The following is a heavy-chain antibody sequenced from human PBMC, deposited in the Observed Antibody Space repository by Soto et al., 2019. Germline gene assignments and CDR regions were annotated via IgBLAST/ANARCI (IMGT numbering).Heavy chain of an antibody. CDR1: GDSINSYY. CDR2: MYYNGGT. CDR3: ARFLSGSSGSFDYYYYMDV. V-gene: IGHV4-59*01. Sequence: SETLSLTCTVSGDSINSYYWSWIRQSPGKGLEWIGYMYYNGGTNFNPSLGSRVTISVDTSQNQFSLKLSSVTAADTAVYYCARFLSGSSGSFDYYYYMDVWGKGTTVTVSS. J-gene: IGHJ6*03. D-gene: IGHD5-12*01.